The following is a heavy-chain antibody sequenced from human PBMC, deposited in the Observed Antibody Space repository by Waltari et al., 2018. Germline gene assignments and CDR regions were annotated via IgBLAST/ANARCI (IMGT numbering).Heavy chain of an antibody. D-gene: IGHD6-13*01. V-gene: IGHV3-7*01. CDR1: GFTLSSFW. CDR2: MNRDGSET. Sequence: EVQLVESGGGLVQPGGSLRLSCGGTGFTLSSFWLSWVRQATGKGLDWVANMNRDGSETYYVDSVKGRFTISRDNAKNSLYLEMNTLRVEDTAIYYCARLSSSWNEKGAFDIWGQGTMVTVSS. CDR3: ARLSSSWNEKGAFDI. J-gene: IGHJ3*02.